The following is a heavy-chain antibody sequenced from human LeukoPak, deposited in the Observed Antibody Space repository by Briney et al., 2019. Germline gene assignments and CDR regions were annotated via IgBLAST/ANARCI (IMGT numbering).Heavy chain of an antibody. J-gene: IGHJ4*02. Sequence: SETLSLTCTVSGGSISSYYWSWVRQPPGKGLEWIGYIYYSGSTNYNPSLTSRVTISVDTSKNQFSLKLSSVTAADTAVYYCARVGYYYDSRALDYWGQGTLVTVSS. V-gene: IGHV4-59*01. CDR2: IYYSGST. D-gene: IGHD3-22*01. CDR1: GGSISSYY. CDR3: ARVGYYYDSRALDY.